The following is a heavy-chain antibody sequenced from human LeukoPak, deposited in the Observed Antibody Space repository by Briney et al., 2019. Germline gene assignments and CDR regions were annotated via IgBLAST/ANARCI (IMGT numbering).Heavy chain of an antibody. V-gene: IGHV1-69*05. CDR1: GGTFRSHA. J-gene: IGHJ6*03. CDR3: ARDGADHYMDV. CDR2: IVPMIGTA. D-gene: IGHD3-16*01. Sequence: ASVQVSCKASGGTFRSHAISWVRQAPGQGLEWMGRIVPMIGTANYAQKFQGRVTIITDESTSTAYMELSSLRSEDTAVYYCARDGADHYMDVWGKGTTVTVSS.